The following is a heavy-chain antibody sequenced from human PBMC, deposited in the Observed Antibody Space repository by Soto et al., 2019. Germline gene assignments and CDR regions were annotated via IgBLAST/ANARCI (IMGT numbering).Heavy chain of an antibody. Sequence: PSETLSLTCTVSGGSISNATYYWGWIRQPPGKGLEWIGSIYYSGSTYYNPSLKSRVTISVDTSKNQFSLNLNSVTAADTAVYYCARQRSYDNWFDPWGQGTLVTV. CDR1: GGSISNATYY. CDR3: ARQRSYDNWFDP. CDR2: IYYSGST. J-gene: IGHJ5*02. D-gene: IGHD2-2*01. V-gene: IGHV4-39*01.